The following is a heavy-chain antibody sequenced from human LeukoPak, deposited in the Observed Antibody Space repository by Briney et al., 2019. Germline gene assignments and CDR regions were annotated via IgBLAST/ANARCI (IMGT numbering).Heavy chain of an antibody. CDR2: MNPNSGNT. D-gene: IGHD6-13*01. Sequence: GAPVKVSCKASGYTFTSYDINWVRQATGQGLEWMGWMNPNSGNTGYAQKFQGRVTITRNTSISTAYMELRRLRSDDTAVYYCARWLRMGIAAAGTSPYIDYWGQGTLVTVSS. CDR3: ARWLRMGIAAAGTSPYIDY. CDR1: GYTFTSYD. J-gene: IGHJ4*02. V-gene: IGHV1-8*03.